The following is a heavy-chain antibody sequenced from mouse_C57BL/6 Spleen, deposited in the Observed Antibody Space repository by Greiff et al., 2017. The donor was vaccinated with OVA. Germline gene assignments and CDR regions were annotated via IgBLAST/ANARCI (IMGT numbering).Heavy chain of an antibody. CDR3: ASYGNYGYYAMDY. Sequence: QVQLQQSGPGLVQPSQSLSITCTVSGFSLTSYGVHWVRQSPGKGLEWLGVIWSGGSTDYNAAFISRLSISKDNSKSQVFFKMNSLQADDTAIYYCASYGNYGYYAMDYWGQGTSGTVSS. CDR2: IWSGGST. CDR1: GFSLTSYG. D-gene: IGHD2-1*01. V-gene: IGHV2-2*01. J-gene: IGHJ4*01.